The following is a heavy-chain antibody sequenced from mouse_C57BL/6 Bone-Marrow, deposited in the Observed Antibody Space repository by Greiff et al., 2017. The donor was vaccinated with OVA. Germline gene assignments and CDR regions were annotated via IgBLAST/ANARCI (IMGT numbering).Heavy chain of an antibody. D-gene: IGHD4-1*01. V-gene: IGHV3-6*01. Sequence: EVQLVESGPGLVKPSQSLSLTCSVTGYSITSGSYWNWLRQFPGNKLEWMGYISYGGSNNYNPSLKNRISITRATSKNQFFLKLNSVTTEDTATDYCACLGGYAMDYWGQGTSVTVSS. CDR1: GYSITSGSY. CDR3: ACLGGYAMDY. J-gene: IGHJ4*01. CDR2: ISYGGSN.